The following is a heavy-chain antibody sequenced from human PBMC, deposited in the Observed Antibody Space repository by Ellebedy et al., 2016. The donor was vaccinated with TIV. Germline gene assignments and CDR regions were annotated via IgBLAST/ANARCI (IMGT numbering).Heavy chain of an antibody. D-gene: IGHD6-19*01. CDR3: ARDQWLGRAYYFDN. CDR1: GFTFSNYW. CDR2: IKQDGSEK. V-gene: IGHV3-7*01. Sequence: GESLKISCGTSGFTFSNYWMTWVRQAPGKGLEWVANIKQDGSEKYYVDSVKGRFSISRDNTKNSLYLQMNSLTDEDTAVYYCARDQWLGRAYYFDNWGQGTLVTVSS. J-gene: IGHJ4*02.